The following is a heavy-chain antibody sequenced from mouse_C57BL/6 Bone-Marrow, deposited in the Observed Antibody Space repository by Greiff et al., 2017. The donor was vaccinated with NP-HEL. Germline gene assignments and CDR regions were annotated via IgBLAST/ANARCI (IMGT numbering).Heavy chain of an antibody. J-gene: IGHJ2*01. Sequence: EVQRVESGGGLVKPGGSLKLSCAASGFTFSDYGMHWVRQAPEKGLEWVAYISSGSSTMYYADTVKGRFTITRDNAKNTLFLQMTSLRSEDTAMYYCARPGYYGSSLDYWGQGTTLTVSS. CDR2: ISSGSSTM. D-gene: IGHD1-1*01. CDR1: GFTFSDYG. V-gene: IGHV5-17*01. CDR3: ARPGYYGSSLDY.